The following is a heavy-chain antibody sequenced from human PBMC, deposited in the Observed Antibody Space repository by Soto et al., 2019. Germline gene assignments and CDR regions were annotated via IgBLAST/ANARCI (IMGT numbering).Heavy chain of an antibody. CDR3: ARKLVVVAATPFFPWFDP. Sequence: SETLSLTCTVSGGSISSGGYYWSWIRQHPGKGLEWIGYIYYSGSTYYNPSLKSRVTISVDTSKNHFSLKLSFVTAAVTAVFYCARKLVVVAATPFFPWFDPWGQGTLVTVSS. CDR2: IYYSGST. V-gene: IGHV4-31*03. J-gene: IGHJ5*02. CDR1: GGSISSGGYY. D-gene: IGHD2-15*01.